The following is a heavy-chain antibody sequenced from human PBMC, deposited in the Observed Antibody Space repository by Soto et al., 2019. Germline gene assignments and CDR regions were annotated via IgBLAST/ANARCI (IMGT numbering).Heavy chain of an antibody. CDR1: GFTFSSYA. Sequence: GGSLRLSCAASGFTFSSYAMSWVRQAPGKGLEWVSAISGSGGSTYYADSVKGRLTISRDNHKKTLYLQMNSLRAEDTAVYYCASHYYDSSGYYYGPFDXWGQGTKVTVSX. CDR3: ASHYYDSSGYYYGPFDX. D-gene: IGHD3-22*01. CDR2: ISGSGGST. J-gene: IGHJ4*02. V-gene: IGHV3-23*01.